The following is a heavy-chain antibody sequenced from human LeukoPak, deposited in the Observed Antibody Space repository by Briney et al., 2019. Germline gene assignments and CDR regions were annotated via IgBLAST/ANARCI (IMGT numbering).Heavy chain of an antibody. D-gene: IGHD2-15*01. CDR3: AKNLYCGGGSCYPSALGMDV. V-gene: IGHV3-23*01. J-gene: IGHJ6*02. CDR2: ISGSGNRT. Sequence: GGSLRLSCVASGFIVSNNYMSWVRQAPGKGLEWVSSISGSGNRTYYADSVKGRFTISRDNSKNTLFLQMNSLRAEDTAVYYCAKNLYCGGGSCYPSALGMDVWGQGTTVTVSS. CDR1: GFIVSNNY.